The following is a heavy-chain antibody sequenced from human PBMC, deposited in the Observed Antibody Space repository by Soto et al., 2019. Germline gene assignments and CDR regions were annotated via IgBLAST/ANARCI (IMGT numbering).Heavy chain of an antibody. J-gene: IGHJ6*02. CDR3: ARDSRTPSGGMEV. Sequence: SETLARTFTVSGGYINSSDHHWTWIRQSAGKGLEWIGAIYYSASTYYNPSLVSLVRISIYTSNNQFSLELTSVTAAATAVYYCARDSRTPSGGMEVWGQGTTVTDS. V-gene: IGHV4-30-4*01. CDR2: IYYSAST. CDR1: GGYINSSDHH.